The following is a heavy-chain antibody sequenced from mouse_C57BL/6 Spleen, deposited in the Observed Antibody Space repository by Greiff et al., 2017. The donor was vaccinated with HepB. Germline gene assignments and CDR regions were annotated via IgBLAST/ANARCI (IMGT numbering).Heavy chain of an antibody. D-gene: IGHD1-1*01. J-gene: IGHJ4*01. CDR2: ISYDGSN. CDR1: GYSITSGYY. V-gene: IGHV3-6*01. Sequence: VQLKESGPGLVKPSQSLSLTCSVTGYSITSGYYWNWIRQFPENKLEWMGYISYDGSNNYNPSLKNRISITRDTSKNQFFLKLNSVTTEDTATYYCAREEDYYGSSYAMDYWGQGTSVTVSS. CDR3: AREEDYYGSSYAMDY.